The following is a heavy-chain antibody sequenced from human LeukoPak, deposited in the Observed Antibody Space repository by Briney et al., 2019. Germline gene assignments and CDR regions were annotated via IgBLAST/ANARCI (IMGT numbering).Heavy chain of an antibody. V-gene: IGHV3-48*03. CDR2: ISSSGSTL. CDR3: ARYGRQQVSDY. Sequence: GGSLRLSCAASGFTFSNYEMYWVRQAPGKGLEWLSYISSSGSTLYYADSVKGRFTVSRDNAKSSLYLQMNSLRAEDTAVYYCARYGRQQVSDYWGQGTLLTVSS. CDR1: GFTFSNYE. J-gene: IGHJ4*02. D-gene: IGHD6-13*01.